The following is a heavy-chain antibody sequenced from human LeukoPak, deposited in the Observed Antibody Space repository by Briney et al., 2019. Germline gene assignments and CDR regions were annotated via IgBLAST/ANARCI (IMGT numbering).Heavy chain of an antibody. CDR3: ARQGATTLFDY. CDR1: GGSISSYY. Sequence: PSETLSLTCTVPGGSISSYYWSWIRQPPGKGLEWIGYIYTSGSTNYNPSPKSRVTISVDTSKNQFSLKLSSVTAADTAVYYCARQGATTLFDYWGQGTLVTVSS. CDR2: IYTSGST. D-gene: IGHD5-12*01. J-gene: IGHJ4*02. V-gene: IGHV4-4*09.